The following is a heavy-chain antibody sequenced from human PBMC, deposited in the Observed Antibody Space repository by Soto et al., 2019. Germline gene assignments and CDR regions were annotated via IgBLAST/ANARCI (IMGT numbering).Heavy chain of an antibody. Sequence: QVQLVQSGTEVKKPGSSVKVSCKASGDTFSFYTINWVRQAPGLGLEWLGRINPIVSMSNYAQKFQGRVSMTADKSTSTAYMELRSLRSDDTAMYFCAASYGSGYRAFDYWGQGALVIVSS. D-gene: IGHD3-10*01. J-gene: IGHJ4*02. V-gene: IGHV1-69*02. CDR3: AASYGSGYRAFDY. CDR1: GDTFSFYT. CDR2: INPIVSMS.